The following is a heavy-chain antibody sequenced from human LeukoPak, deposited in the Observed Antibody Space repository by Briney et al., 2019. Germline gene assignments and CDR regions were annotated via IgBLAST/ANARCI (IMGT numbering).Heavy chain of an antibody. Sequence: GGSLRLSCAASGFTVSSNYMSWVRQAPGKGLEWVSTISNSGDATYYADSVKGRFTISRDNSKNTLYLQMNSLRAEDTAVYYCAKAPPYKKYFDYWGQGTLVTVSS. J-gene: IGHJ4*02. V-gene: IGHV3-53*01. CDR3: AKAPPYKKYFDY. D-gene: IGHD1-1*01. CDR2: ISNSGDAT. CDR1: GFTVSSNY.